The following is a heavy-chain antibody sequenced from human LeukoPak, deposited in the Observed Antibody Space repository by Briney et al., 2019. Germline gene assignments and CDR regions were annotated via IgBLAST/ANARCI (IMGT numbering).Heavy chain of an antibody. CDR2: INPEETTI. CDR3: GRGGAGLADY. J-gene: IGHJ4*02. V-gene: IGHV3-74*01. CDR1: GFTFSKYW. D-gene: IGHD1-26*01. Sequence: PGESLRLSGTVSGFTFSKYWMHWVRQAPGKGLVWVSRINPEETTINYADSVKGRFTISRDNAQSTLYLQMDSLRPEDSALYYCGRGGAGLADYWGPGTLVTVSS.